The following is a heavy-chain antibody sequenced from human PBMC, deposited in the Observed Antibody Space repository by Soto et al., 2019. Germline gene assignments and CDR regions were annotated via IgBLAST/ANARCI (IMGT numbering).Heavy chain of an antibody. V-gene: IGHV1-18*04. D-gene: IGHD2-21*02. CDR2: ISAYNGNT. J-gene: IGHJ6*02. Sequence: XSVKASCKASVYTFTSYGISWVRQAPGQGLEWMGWISAYNGNTNYAQKLQGRVTMTTDTSTSAAYMELRSLRSDDTAVYYCARVEASVVVVTANYYYGMDVWGQGTTVTVSS. CDR3: ARVEASVVVVTANYYYGMDV. CDR1: VYTFTSYG.